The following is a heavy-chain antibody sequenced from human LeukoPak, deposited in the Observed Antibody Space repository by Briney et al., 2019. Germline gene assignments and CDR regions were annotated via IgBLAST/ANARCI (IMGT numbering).Heavy chain of an antibody. CDR3: AKWGDYDILTGYYDPDY. CDR1: GFTVTNYT. CDR2: ISGRDDST. D-gene: IGHD3-9*01. V-gene: IGHV3-23*01. Sequence: GGSLRLSCAASGFTVTNYTMYWVRQAPGKGLEWVSAISGRDDSTYYADSVKGRFTISRDTSKNTLFLQMNSLRAEDTAVYYCAKWGDYDILTGYYDPDYWGQGTLVTVSS. J-gene: IGHJ4*02.